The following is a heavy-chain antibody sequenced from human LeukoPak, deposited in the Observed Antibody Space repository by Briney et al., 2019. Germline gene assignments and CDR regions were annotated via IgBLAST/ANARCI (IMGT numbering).Heavy chain of an antibody. CDR1: GYRFXXXX. V-gene: IGHV5-51*04. J-gene: IGHJ4*02. CDR3: ARWGSSVRGEYDH. Sequence: GESLKISCKGSGYRFXXXXXXWVRQMPGXXXXXXGIISPGGXXTRYTXXXXXXXTLSPDKPITTAYLQWCSLKPPDTAMYYCARWGSSVRGEYDHWGQGTLVTVSS. D-gene: IGHD3-10*01. CDR2: ISPGGXXT.